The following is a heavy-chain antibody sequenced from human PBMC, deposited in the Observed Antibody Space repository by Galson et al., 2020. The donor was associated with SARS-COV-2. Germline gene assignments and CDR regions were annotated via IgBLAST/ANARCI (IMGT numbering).Heavy chain of an antibody. CDR3: ARVGHASRGWYGDFDY. V-gene: IGHV3-30*03. J-gene: IGHJ4*02. CDR1: GFTFSSYG. CDR2: ISYDGSNK. D-gene: IGHD6-19*01. Sequence: GESLKISCAASGFTFSSYGMHWVRQAPGKGLEWVAVISYDGSNKYYADSVKGRFTISRDNSKNTLYLQMNSLRAEDTAVYYCARVGHASRGWYGDFDYWGQGALVTVSS.